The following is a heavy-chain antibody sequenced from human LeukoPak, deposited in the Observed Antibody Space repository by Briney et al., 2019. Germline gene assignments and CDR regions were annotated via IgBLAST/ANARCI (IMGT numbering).Heavy chain of an antibody. J-gene: IGHJ3*02. Sequence: GGSLRLSCAASGFTFSSYWMHWVRQAPGKGLVWVSRINSDGSSTSYADSVKGRFTISRDNSKNTLYLQMNSLRAEDTAVYYCARDGDIVVVPAASDAFDIWGQGTMVTVSS. V-gene: IGHV3-74*01. CDR1: GFTFSSYW. CDR2: INSDGSST. D-gene: IGHD2-2*01. CDR3: ARDGDIVVVPAASDAFDI.